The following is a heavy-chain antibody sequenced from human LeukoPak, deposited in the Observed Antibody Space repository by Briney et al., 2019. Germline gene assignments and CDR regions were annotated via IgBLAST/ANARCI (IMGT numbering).Heavy chain of an antibody. V-gene: IGHV3-53*01. J-gene: IGHJ6*03. CDR3: ARDLAAMVRGTYYYYMDV. CDR1: GFTVSSNC. CDR2: IYSGGST. Sequence: GGSLRLSCAASGFTVSSNCMSWVRQAPGKGLEWVSVIYSGGSTYYADSVKGRFTISRDNSKNTLYLQMNSLRAEDTAVYYCARDLAAMVRGTYYYYMDVWGKGTTVTISS. D-gene: IGHD3-10*01.